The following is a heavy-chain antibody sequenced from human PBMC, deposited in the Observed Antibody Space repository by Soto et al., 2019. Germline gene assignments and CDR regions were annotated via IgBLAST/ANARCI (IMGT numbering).Heavy chain of an antibody. CDR1: GFTFKNYG. Sequence: QVQLVESGGGVVQPGRSLRLSCAASGFTFKNYGMHWVRQAPGKGLEWVAAMSDDGSNKYYADSVKGRFTISRDNAKNTLYLQMNSLRAEDTAVYYCAKDLGVTMVRGVIIGRGFDPWGQGTLVTVSS. J-gene: IGHJ5*02. V-gene: IGHV3-30*18. D-gene: IGHD3-10*01. CDR2: MSDDGSNK. CDR3: AKDLGVTMVRGVIIGRGFDP.